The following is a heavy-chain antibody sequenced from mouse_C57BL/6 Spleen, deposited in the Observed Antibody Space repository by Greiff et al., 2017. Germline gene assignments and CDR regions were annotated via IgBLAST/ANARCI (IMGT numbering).Heavy chain of an antibody. D-gene: IGHD1-1*02. CDR2: ISGGGGNT. CDR3: ARQGYGLVPVRAMDY. J-gene: IGHJ4*01. V-gene: IGHV5-9*01. CDR1: GFTFSSYT. Sequence: VQLKQSGGGLVKPGGSLKLSCAASGFTFSSYTMSWVRQTPEKRLEWVATISGGGGNTYYPDSVKGRFTISRDNAKNTLYLQMSSLRSEDTALYYCARQGYGLVPVRAMDYWGQGTSVTVSS.